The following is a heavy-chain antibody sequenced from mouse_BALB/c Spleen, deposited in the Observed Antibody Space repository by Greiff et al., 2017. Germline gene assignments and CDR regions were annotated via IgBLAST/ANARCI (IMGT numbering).Heavy chain of an antibody. V-gene: IGHV5-17*02. Sequence: EVKVVESGGGLVQPGGSRKLSCAASGFTFSSFGMHWVRQAPEKGLEWVAYISSGSSTIYYADTVKGRFTISRDNPKNTLFLQMTSLRSEDTAMYYCARFLSDAMDYWGQGTSVTVSS. J-gene: IGHJ4*01. CDR2: ISSGSSTI. CDR3: ARFLSDAMDY. CDR1: GFTFSSFG.